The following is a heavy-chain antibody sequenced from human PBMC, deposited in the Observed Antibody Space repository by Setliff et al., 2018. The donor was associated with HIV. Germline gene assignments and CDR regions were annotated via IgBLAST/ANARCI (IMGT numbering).Heavy chain of an antibody. V-gene: IGHV4-38-2*02. D-gene: IGHD3-22*01. J-gene: IGHJ4*02. CDR3: ARVRMTPYWKSSGPLKD. Sequence: SETLSLTCPVSGYSISSGYYWGWIRQPPGKGLEWIGNIHHSGSVYYNLSLKRRVTISVDTSKNQFSLKLTSATAADTAVYYCARVRMTPYWKSSGPLKDWGQGTLVTVSS. CDR1: GYSISSGYY. CDR2: IHHSGSV.